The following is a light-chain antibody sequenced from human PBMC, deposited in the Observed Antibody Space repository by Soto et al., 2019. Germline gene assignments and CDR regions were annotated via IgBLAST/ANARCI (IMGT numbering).Light chain of an antibody. Sequence: QPVLTQSPSASASLGASVKLTCTLSSGHSSYAIAWHQQQPEKGPRYLMKLSSDGSHSKGDGIPDRFSGSSSGAERYLTIASPQSEDEAYYYCQTWDTGATEVVGEGTKATVL. V-gene: IGLV4-69*01. J-gene: IGLJ2*01. CDR2: LSSDGSH. CDR3: QTWDTGATEV. CDR1: SGHSSYA.